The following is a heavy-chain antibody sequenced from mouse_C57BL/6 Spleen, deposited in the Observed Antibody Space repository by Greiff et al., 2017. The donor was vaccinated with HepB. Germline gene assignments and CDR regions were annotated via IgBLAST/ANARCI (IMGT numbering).Heavy chain of an antibody. CDR1: GFTFSSYA. CDR3: ARDYDGSGYVPYWYFDV. Sequence: EVKLVESGGGLVKPGGSLKLSCAASGFTFSSYAMSWVRQTPEKRLEWVATISDGGSYTYYPDNVKGRFTISRDNAKDNLDLQMSHLKSEDTAMSYCARDYDGSGYVPYWYFDVWGTGTTVTVSS. CDR2: ISDGGSYT. J-gene: IGHJ1*03. V-gene: IGHV5-4*01. D-gene: IGHD1-1*01.